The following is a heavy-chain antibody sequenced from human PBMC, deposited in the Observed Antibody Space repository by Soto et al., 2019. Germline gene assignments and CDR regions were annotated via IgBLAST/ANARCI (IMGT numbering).Heavy chain of an antibody. J-gene: IGHJ6*02. CDR1: GFTFSSYG. Sequence: QVQLVESGGGVVQPGRSLRLSCAASGFTFSSYGMHWVRQAPGKGLEWVAVISYDGSNKYYADSVKGRFTISRDNSKNTLYLQMISLRAEDTAVYYCAKGGGMDVWGQGTTVTVSS. CDR3: AKGGGMDV. V-gene: IGHV3-30*18. CDR2: ISYDGSNK.